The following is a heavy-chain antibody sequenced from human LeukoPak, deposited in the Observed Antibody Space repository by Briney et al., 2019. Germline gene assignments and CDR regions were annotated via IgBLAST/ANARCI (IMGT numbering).Heavy chain of an antibody. CDR2: IIPIFGTA. J-gene: IGHJ6*02. D-gene: IGHD3-16*02. CDR1: GGTFSSYA. CDR3: ARDDYVWGSYRQYYYGMDV. Sequence: SVKVSCKASGGTFSSYAISWVRQAPGQGLEWMGGIIPIFGTANYAQKFQGRVTITADESASTAYMELRSLRSDDTAVYYCARDDYVWGSYRQYYYGMDVWGQGTTVTVSS. V-gene: IGHV1-69*13.